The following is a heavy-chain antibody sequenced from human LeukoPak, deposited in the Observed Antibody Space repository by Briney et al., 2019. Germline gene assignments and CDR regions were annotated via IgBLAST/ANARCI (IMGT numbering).Heavy chain of an antibody. V-gene: IGHV3-21*01. J-gene: IGHJ4*02. CDR1: GFTFSTYW. D-gene: IGHD3-16*02. CDR2: ISSSSYI. Sequence: GGSLRLSCSASGFTFSTYWMSWVRQAPGKGLEWVSSISSSSYIYYADSVKGRFTISRDNAKNSLYLQMNSLRAEDTAVYYCARDVSGETYYDYVWGSYRSGVSDYWGQGTLVTVSS. CDR3: ARDVSGETYYDYVWGSYRSGVSDY.